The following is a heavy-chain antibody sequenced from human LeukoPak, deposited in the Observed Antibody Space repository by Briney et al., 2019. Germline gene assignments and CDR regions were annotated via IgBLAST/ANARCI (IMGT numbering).Heavy chain of an antibody. V-gene: IGHV3-30-3*02. J-gene: IGHJ4*02. CDR3: AKLPVGDYAGEDF. Sequence: GGSLRLSCAASGFTFSSYAMHWVRQAPGKGLEWVAVISYDGSSKYYADSVKGRFTISRDNSKNTLSLQMNSLRPEDTAVYYCAKLPVGDYAGEDFWGQGTLVTVSS. CDR2: ISYDGSSK. D-gene: IGHD4-17*01. CDR1: GFTFSSYA.